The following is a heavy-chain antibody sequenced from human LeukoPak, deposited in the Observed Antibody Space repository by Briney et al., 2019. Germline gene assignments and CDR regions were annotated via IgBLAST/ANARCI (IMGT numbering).Heavy chain of an antibody. D-gene: IGHD3/OR15-3a*01. Sequence: GGSLRLSCVASGFTFSSYSMNWVRQAPGKGLEWISCISSSSSYLYYADSVKGRFTISRDNAKNSVYLQMNSLRAEDTAVYYCTRAVAAADFSPGYWGQGTLVTVSS. CDR2: ISSSSSYL. J-gene: IGHJ4*02. CDR1: GFTFSSYS. CDR3: TRAVAAADFSPGY. V-gene: IGHV3-21*01.